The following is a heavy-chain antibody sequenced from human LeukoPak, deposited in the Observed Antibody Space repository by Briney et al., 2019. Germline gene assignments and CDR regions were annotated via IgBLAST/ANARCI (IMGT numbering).Heavy chain of an antibody. CDR1: GYTFTSYG. D-gene: IGHD3-22*01. J-gene: IGHJ6*03. CDR3: ARSLSTYYYDSSGYFNYYYYMDV. V-gene: IGHV1-18*01. Sequence: ASVKVSCKASGYTFTSYGISWVRQAPGQGLEWMGWISAYNGNTNYAQKLQGRVTMTTDTSTSTAYMELRSLRSDDTAVYYCARSLSTYYYDSSGYFNYYYYMDVWGKGTTVTVSS. CDR2: ISAYNGNT.